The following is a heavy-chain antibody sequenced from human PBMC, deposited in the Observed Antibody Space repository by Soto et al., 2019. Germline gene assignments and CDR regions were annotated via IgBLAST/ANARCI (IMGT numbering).Heavy chain of an antibody. D-gene: IGHD1-1*01. CDR1: GASISGYY. J-gene: IGHJ5*02. CDR3: VRDGTKTLRDWFDP. Sequence: QVQLQESGPGLVKPSETLSLTCTVSGASISGYYWSWIQKSAGKGLEWIGRIYATGTTDYNPSLKSRVMMPVDPYKKQSSLRLRSVTAADTAVYYCVRDGTKTLRDWFDPWGQGISVTVSS. V-gene: IGHV4-4*07. CDR2: IYATGTT.